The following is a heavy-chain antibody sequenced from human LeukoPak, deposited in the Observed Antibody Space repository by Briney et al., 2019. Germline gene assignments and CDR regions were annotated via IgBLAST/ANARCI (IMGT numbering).Heavy chain of an antibody. CDR2: TYYRSKWYN. Sequence: SQTLSLTCAISGDSVSSTSTSWSWARQSRSRGLEWLGRTYYRSKWYNEYAASVGSRLTISVDTSNNQFSLQLNSVTPEDTAVYYCARDLLATTGYALGYWGQGTLVTVSS. CDR3: ARDLLATTGYALGY. CDR1: GDSVSSTSTS. V-gene: IGHV6-1*01. J-gene: IGHJ4*02. D-gene: IGHD1-1*01.